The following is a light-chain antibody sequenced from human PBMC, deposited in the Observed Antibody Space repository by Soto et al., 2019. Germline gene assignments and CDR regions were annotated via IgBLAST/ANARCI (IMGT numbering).Light chain of an antibody. CDR3: QQYDTSPRT. CDR1: QDVSSSY. Sequence: EIVLTQSPGTLSLSPGERATLSCRASQDVSSSYLAWYQQKLGQAPRLLMYGTSNRATGIPDRFSGSGSGTDFTLTISRLEAEDFAVCYCQQYDTSPRTFGQGTKVDIK. J-gene: IGKJ2*01. V-gene: IGKV3-20*01. CDR2: GTS.